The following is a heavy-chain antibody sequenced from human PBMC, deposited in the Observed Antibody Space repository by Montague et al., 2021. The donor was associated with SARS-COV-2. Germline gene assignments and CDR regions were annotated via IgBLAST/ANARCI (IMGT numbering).Heavy chain of an antibody. CDR3: ALGQYCSGGSCYPRGAFDI. D-gene: IGHD2-15*01. V-gene: IGHV5-10-1*01. J-gene: IGHJ3*02. CDR1: GYSFTSYW. CDR2: IDPSDSYT. Sequence: AEVKKPGESLRISCKGSGYSFTSYWISWVRQMPGKGLEWMGRIDPSDSYTNYSPSFQGHVTISADKSISTAYLQWSSLKASDTAMYYCALGQYCSGGSCYPRGAFDIWGQGTMVPVPS.